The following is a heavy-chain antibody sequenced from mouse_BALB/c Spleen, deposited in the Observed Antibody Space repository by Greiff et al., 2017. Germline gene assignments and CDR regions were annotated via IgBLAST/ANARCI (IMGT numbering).Heavy chain of an antibody. V-gene: IGHV1S81*02. Sequence: QVQLQQSGAELVKPGASVKLSCKASGYTFTSYYMYWVKQRPGQGLEWIGEINPSNGGTNFNEKFKSKATLTVDKSSSTEYMQLSSLTSEDSAVYFCTRGGGNYGWYFDVWGAGTSVTVSS. J-gene: IGHJ1*01. D-gene: IGHD2-1*01. CDR1: GYTFTSYY. CDR2: INPSNGGT. CDR3: TRGGGNYGWYFDV.